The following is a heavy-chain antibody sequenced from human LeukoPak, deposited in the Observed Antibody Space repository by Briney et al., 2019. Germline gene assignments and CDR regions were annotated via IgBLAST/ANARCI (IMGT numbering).Heavy chain of an antibody. CDR2: VSGGGEDT. D-gene: IGHD1-1*01. V-gene: IGHV3-23*01. Sequence: GGSLRLTCAASGFTFSSYAVSWIRQAPGKGLDWVSAVSGGGEDTYYPDSVKGRLTISRDNSKNTLYLQMNSLRVEDTAIYYCAKPRAMTTGVGRYFDLWGRGTLVTVSS. CDR1: GFTFSSYA. J-gene: IGHJ2*01. CDR3: AKPRAMTTGVGRYFDL.